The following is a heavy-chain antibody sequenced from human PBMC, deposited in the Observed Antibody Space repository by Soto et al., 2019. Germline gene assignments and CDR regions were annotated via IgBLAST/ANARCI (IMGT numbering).Heavy chain of an antibody. Sequence: GGSLRLSCAASGFTFSSYGMHWVRQAPGKGLEWVAVISYDGSNKYYADSVKGRFTISRDNSKNTLYLQMNSLRAEDAAVYYCAKDLGGGESYWGQGTLVTVSS. D-gene: IGHD3-16*01. CDR3: AKDLGGGESY. CDR2: ISYDGSNK. V-gene: IGHV3-30*18. CDR1: GFTFSSYG. J-gene: IGHJ4*02.